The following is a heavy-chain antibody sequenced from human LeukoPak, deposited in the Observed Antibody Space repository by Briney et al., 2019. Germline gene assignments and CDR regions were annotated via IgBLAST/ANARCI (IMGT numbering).Heavy chain of an antibody. CDR1: GGSFSGYY. CDR2: INHSGST. J-gene: IGHJ4*02. D-gene: IGHD6-13*01. CDR3: ARDRVEQQLVDY. Sequence: SETLSLTCAVYGGSFSGYYWSRIRQPPGKGLEWIGEINHSGSTNYNPSLKSRVTISVDTSKNQFSLKLSSVTAADTAVYYCARDRVEQQLVDYWGQGTLVTVSS. V-gene: IGHV4-34*01.